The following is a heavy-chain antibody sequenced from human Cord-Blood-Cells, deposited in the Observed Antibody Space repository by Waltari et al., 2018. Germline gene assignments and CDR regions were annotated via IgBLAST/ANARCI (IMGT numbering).Heavy chain of an antibody. CDR2: IIPILGIA. V-gene: IGHV1-69*10. J-gene: IGHJ3*02. CDR1: GGTFSSYA. CDR3: ARDYYGSGSYAFDI. D-gene: IGHD3-10*01. Sequence: QVQLVQSGAEVKKPGSSVKVSCKASGGTFSSYAISWVRQAPGQGLEWMGGIIPILGIANYAQKCQGRVTITADKATSTAYMELSSLRSEDTAVYYCARDYYGSGSYAFDIWGQGTMVTVSS.